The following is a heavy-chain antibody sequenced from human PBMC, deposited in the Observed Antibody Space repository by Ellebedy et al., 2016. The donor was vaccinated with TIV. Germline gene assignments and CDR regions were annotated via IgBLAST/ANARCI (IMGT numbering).Heavy chain of an antibody. CDR2: INAANGYT. V-gene: IGHV1-3*01. J-gene: IGHJ4*02. CDR3: AREPASIVATI. CDR1: GYTFTTYT. Sequence: AASVKVSCKASGYTFTTYTMHWVRQAPGQRLDWMGRINAANGYTKYSQNFQGRVTITRDTSASTAYMELSSLRSEDTAVYYCAREPASIVATIWGQGTLVTVSS. D-gene: IGHD5-12*01.